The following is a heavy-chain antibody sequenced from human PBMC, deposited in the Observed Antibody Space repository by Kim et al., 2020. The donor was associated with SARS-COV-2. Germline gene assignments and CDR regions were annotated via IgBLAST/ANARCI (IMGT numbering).Heavy chain of an antibody. CDR3: ARQAQDFGWCGEGYFDY. J-gene: IGHJ4*02. V-gene: IGHV4-59*08. CDR2: IYYSGST. CDR1: GGSISSYY. D-gene: IGHD3-9*01. Sequence: SETLSLTCTVSGGSISSYYWSWIRQPPGKGLEWVGFIYYSGSTNYNPPLKSRVTISVDTSKNQFPLKLSSVTAADTAVYYCARQAQDFGWCGEGYFDYWGQGTLVTVSS.